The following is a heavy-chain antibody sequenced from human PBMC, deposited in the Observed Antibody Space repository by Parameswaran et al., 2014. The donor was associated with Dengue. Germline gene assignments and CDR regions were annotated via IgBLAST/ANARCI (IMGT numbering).Heavy chain of an antibody. CDR1: ISNA. CDR3: ARGSTFYDFWSAETTDASDI. V-gene: IGHV1-69*01. Sequence: ISNARLVRQAPGQGLEWMGEIIPIFGRTNYAQKFQGRTTITADESTSTVYMELSSLRSEDTAMYYCARGSTFYDFWSAETTDASDIWGQGTMVTVSS. D-gene: IGHD3-3*01. J-gene: IGHJ3*02. CDR2: IIPIFGRT.